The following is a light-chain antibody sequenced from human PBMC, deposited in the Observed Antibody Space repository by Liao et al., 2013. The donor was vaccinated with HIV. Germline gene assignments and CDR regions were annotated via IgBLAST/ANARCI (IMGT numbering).Light chain of an antibody. Sequence: SYELTQPPSVSVSPGQTASITCSGDKLGNKYACWYQQRPGQSPVLVMYQDTKRPSGIPERMSGSKSGNTATLTISGTQAMDEADYFCQAWDTSADVVFGGGTRLTVL. CDR2: QDT. J-gene: IGLJ2*01. CDR3: QAWDTSADVV. V-gene: IGLV3-1*01. CDR1: KLGNKY.